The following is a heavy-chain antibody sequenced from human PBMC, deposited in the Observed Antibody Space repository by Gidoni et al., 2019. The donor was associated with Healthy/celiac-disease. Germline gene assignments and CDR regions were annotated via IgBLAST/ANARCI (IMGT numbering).Heavy chain of an antibody. CDR3: ASFSYYYDSSYDAFDI. D-gene: IGHD3-22*01. Sequence: STYYNPSLKSRVTISVDTSKNQFSLKLSSVTAADTAVYYCASFSYYYDSSYDAFDIWGQGTMVTVSS. J-gene: IGHJ3*02. V-gene: IGHV4-39*01. CDR2: ST.